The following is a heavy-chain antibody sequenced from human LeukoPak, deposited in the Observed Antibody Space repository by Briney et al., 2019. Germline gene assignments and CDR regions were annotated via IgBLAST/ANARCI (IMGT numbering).Heavy chain of an antibody. V-gene: IGHV1-69*02. D-gene: IGHD1-26*01. J-gene: IGHJ3*02. CDR2: IIPILGIA. CDR1: GGTFSSYT. Sequence: GASVKVSCKASGGTFSSYTISCVRQAPGQGLEWMGRIIPILGIANYAQKFQGRVTITADKSTSTAYMELSSLRSEDTAVYYCAFSLGATRAFDIWGQGTMVTVSS. CDR3: AFSLGATRAFDI.